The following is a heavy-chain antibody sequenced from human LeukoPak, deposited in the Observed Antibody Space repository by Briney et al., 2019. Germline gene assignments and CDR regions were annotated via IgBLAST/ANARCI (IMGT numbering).Heavy chain of an antibody. CDR1: GFTFSSHA. CDR2: ISSNGGST. J-gene: IGHJ6*02. CDR3: VKGVAANYYYYGMDV. D-gene: IGHD2-15*01. Sequence: PGGSLRLSCSASGFTFSSHAMHWVRKAPGKGLEYVSAISSNGGSTYYADSVKGRFTISRDNSKNTLYLQMSSLRAEDTAVYYCVKGVAANYYYYGMDVWGQGTTVTVSS. V-gene: IGHV3-64D*09.